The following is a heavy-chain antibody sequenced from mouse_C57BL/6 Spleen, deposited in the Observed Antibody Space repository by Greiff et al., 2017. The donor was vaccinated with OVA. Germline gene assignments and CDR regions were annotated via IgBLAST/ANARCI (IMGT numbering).Heavy chain of an antibody. CDR2: IYPSDSET. CDR3: AIYSKDAMDY. V-gene: IGHV1-61*01. J-gene: IGHJ4*01. D-gene: IGHD2-5*01. Sequence: QVQLQQPGAELVRPGSSVKLSCKASGYTFTSYWMDWVKQRPGQGLEWIGNIYPSDSETHYNQKFKDKATLTVDKSSSTAYMQLSSLTSEDSAVYYCAIYSKDAMDYWGQGTSVTVSS. CDR1: GYTFTSYW.